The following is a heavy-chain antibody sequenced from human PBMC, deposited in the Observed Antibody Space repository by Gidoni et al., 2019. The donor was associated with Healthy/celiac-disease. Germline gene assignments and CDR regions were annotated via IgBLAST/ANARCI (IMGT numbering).Heavy chain of an antibody. Sequence: QVQLVQSGAEGKKPGASVKVSCKASGYTFTSYYMHWARQAPEQGLEWMGMINPSGGSTSYAQKFQGRVTITRDTSTSTVYMELSSLRSEDTAVYYCARDRGGYSGSSFFDYWGQGTLVTVSS. D-gene: IGHD5-12*01. CDR3: ARDRGGYSGSSFFDY. CDR2: INPSGGST. CDR1: GYTFTSYY. J-gene: IGHJ4*02. V-gene: IGHV1-46*01.